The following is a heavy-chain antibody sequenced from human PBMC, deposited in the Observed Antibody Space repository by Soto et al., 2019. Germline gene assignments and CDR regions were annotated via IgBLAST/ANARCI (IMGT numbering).Heavy chain of an antibody. CDR3: ARKQATTSSSKGVTTLSRVAAASGTYYYGMDV. Sequence: ASEKVSCKASGYTFTSYDINWVRQATGQGLEWMGWMNPNSGNTGYAQKFQGRVTMTRNTSISTAYMELSSLRSEDTAVYYCARKQATTSSSKGVTTLSRVAAASGTYYYGMDVWGQGTTVTVSS. V-gene: IGHV1-8*01. CDR2: MNPNSGNT. CDR1: GYTFTSYD. D-gene: IGHD1-1*01. J-gene: IGHJ6*02.